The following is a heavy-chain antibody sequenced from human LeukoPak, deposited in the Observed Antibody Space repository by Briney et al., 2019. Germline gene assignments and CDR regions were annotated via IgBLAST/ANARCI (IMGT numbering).Heavy chain of an antibody. D-gene: IGHD6-13*01. CDR1: GYTFTGYG. CDR3: ARGRCSSSCSNWFDP. Sequence: ASVKVSCTASGYTFTGYGISWVRQAPGQGLEWMGWISAYNGNTNYAQKLQGRVTMTTDTSTSTAYMELRSLRSDDTAVYYCARGRCSSSCSNWFDPWGQGTLVTVSS. CDR2: ISAYNGNT. J-gene: IGHJ5*02. V-gene: IGHV1-18*01.